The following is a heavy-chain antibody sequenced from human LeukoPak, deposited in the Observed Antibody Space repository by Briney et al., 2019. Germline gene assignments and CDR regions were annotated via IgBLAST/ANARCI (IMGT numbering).Heavy chain of an antibody. CDR1: GYTFTSYG. CDR2: INAGNGNT. D-gene: IGHD2-2*02. V-gene: IGHV1-3*01. Sequence: ASVKVSCKASGYTFTSYGISWVRQAPGQGLEWMGWINAGNGNTKYSQKFQGRVTITRDTSASTAYMELSSLRSEDTAVYYCARGTARYCSSTSCYIGPYYYYYYGMDVWGQGTTVTVSS. J-gene: IGHJ6*02. CDR3: ARGTARYCSSTSCYIGPYYYYYYGMDV.